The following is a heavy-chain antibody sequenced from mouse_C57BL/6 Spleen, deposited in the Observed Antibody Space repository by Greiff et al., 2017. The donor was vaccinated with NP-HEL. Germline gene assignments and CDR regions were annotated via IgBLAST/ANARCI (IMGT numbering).Heavy chain of an antibody. CDR1: GFTFSSYG. Sequence: EVHLVESGGDLVKPGGSLKLSCAASGFTFSSYGMSWVRQTPDKRLEWVATISSGGSYTYYPDSVKGRFTISRDNAKNTLYLQMSSLKSEDTAMYYCAREYYGSNYYWGQGTTLTVSS. D-gene: IGHD1-1*01. CDR3: AREYYGSNYY. J-gene: IGHJ2*01. V-gene: IGHV5-6*01. CDR2: ISSGGSYT.